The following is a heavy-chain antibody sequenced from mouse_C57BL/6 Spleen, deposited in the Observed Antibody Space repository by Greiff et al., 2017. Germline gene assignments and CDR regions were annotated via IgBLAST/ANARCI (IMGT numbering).Heavy chain of an antibody. D-gene: IGHD1-1*01. CDR1: GYTFTSYW. CDR2: IYPGSGST. V-gene: IGHV1-55*01. Sequence: VQLQQPGAELVKPGASVKMSCKASGYTFTSYWITWVKQRPGQGLEWIGDIYPGSGSTNYNEKFKSKATLTVDTSSSTAYMQLSSLTSEDSAVYYCASSYYYGSSYGAYWGQGTLVTVSA. J-gene: IGHJ3*01. CDR3: ASSYYYGSSYGAY.